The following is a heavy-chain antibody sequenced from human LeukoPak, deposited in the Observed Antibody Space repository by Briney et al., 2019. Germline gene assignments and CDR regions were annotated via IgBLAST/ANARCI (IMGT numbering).Heavy chain of an antibody. CDR2: ISACNGNT. D-gene: IGHD7-27*01. V-gene: IGHV1-18*01. CDR1: GYTFTSYG. J-gene: IGHJ6*02. Sequence: GASVKVSCKASGYTFTSYGVSWVRQAPGQGLEWMGWISACNGNTNYAQKVQARVTMTRDTSTSTAYMELRSLRSDDTAVYYCARGLPWGQNSLYGMDVWGQGTTVTVSS. CDR3: ARGLPWGQNSLYGMDV.